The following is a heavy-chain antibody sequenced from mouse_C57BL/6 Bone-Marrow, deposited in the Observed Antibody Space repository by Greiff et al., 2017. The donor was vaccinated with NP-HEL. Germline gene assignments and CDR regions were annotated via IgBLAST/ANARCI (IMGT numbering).Heavy chain of an antibody. V-gene: IGHV5-6*01. CDR2: ISSGGSYT. CDR1: GFTFSSYG. CDR3: ARIITTVWYFDV. Sequence: EVKLMESGGDLVKPGGSLKLSCAASGFTFSSYGMSWVRPTPDKRLEWVATISSGGSYTYYPDSVKGRFTISRDNAKNTLYLQMSSLKSEDTAMYYCARIITTVWYFDVWGTGTTVTVSS. D-gene: IGHD1-1*01. J-gene: IGHJ1*03.